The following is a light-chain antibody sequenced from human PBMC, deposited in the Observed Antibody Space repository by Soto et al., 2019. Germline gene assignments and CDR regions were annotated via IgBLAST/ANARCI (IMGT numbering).Light chain of an antibody. CDR3: QKYKHAPT. V-gene: IGKV1-27*01. CDR1: QGISNY. Sequence: DIQMTQSPSSLSASVGDRVTITCRASQGISNYLAWYQQKPGKVPELLIYAAPTLQSGVPPRFSGSGSGNDCTLTISSLQPEDGATYYCQKYKHAPTFGGGTKVEIK. J-gene: IGKJ4*01. CDR2: AAP.